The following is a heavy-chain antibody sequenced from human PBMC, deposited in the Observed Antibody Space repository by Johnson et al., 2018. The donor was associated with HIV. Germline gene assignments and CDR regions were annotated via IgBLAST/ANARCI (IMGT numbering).Heavy chain of an antibody. CDR1: GFTFSSYG. Sequence: QVRLVESRGGVVQPGRSLRLSCVASGFTFSSYGMHWVRQAPGKGLEWVAIVSYDGSKKYYPDSVKGRFTISRDNSKNTLYLQMDSLRAEDTAVYYCAKIRTSGTGDAFDIWGQGTMVTVSS. V-gene: IGHV3-30*18. CDR2: VSYDGSKK. J-gene: IGHJ3*02. D-gene: IGHD1-14*01. CDR3: AKIRTSGTGDAFDI.